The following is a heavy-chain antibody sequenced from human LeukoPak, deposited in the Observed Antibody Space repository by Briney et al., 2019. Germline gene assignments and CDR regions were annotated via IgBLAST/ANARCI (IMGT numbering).Heavy chain of an antibody. CDR3: TSLGATGFYAFDY. CDR1: GFSFNNVW. V-gene: IGHV3-15*01. J-gene: IGHJ4*02. CDR2: IKSKPDGGTT. Sequence: GGSLRLSCAASGFSFNNVWMSWVRQAPGKGLEWVGHIKSKPDGGTTECAAPVKGRFTISRDDSKNTLYLQMNSLRTEDSAVYYCTSLGATGFYAFDYWGQGTLVTVSS. D-gene: IGHD2/OR15-2a*01.